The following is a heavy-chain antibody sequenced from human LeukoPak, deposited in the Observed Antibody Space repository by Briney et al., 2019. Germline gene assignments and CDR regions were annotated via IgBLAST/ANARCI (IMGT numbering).Heavy chain of an antibody. CDR3: ARDRHHNYYYGMDV. CDR1: GFTFSSCA. V-gene: IGHV3-33*08. J-gene: IGHJ6*02. D-gene: IGHD1-14*01. CDR2: IWYDGSNE. Sequence: GGSLRLSCAASGFTFSSCAMSWVRQAPGKGLEWVAMIWYDGSNEYYADSVKGRFSISRDNSKNTMYLQMNSLTAEDTAVYYCARDRHHNYYYGMDVWGQGTTVTVSS.